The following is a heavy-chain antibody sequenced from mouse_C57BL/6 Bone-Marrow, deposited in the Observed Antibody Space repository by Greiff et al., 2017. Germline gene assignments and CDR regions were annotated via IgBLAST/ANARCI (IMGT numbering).Heavy chain of an antibody. CDR3: ARGSYYYGSSRDYFDY. D-gene: IGHD1-1*01. Sequence: EVKLMESEGGLVQPGSSMKLSCTASGFTFSDYYMAWVRQVPEKGLEWVANINYDGSSTYYLDSLKSRFIISRDNAKNILYLQMRSLKSEDTATYYCARGSYYYGSSRDYFDYWGQGTTLTVSS. V-gene: IGHV5-16*01. CDR1: GFTFSDYY. CDR2: INYDGSST. J-gene: IGHJ2*01.